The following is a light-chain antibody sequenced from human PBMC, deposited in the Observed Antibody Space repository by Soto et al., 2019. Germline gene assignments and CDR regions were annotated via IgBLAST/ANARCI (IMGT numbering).Light chain of an antibody. Sequence: DTELTQSTATLSVSPGERATLSCRASQNVGTNLAWYQQRAGQAPRLLIYGASTRAFGVAARFSGGGSGTEFTLTISSLQSEDFAVYHCQQYNNGPPWTFGQGTKVDIK. J-gene: IGKJ1*01. V-gene: IGKV3-15*01. CDR1: QNVGTN. CDR3: QQYNNGPPWT. CDR2: GAS.